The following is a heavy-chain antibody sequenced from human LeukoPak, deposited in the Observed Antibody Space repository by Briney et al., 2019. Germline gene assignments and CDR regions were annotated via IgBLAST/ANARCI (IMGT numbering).Heavy chain of an antibody. V-gene: IGHV3-74*01. CDR3: ARSGWFDP. D-gene: IGHD3-3*01. Sequence: PGGSLRLSCAASGFSFRNAWMHWVRQAPGKGLVWVSRIKGDGSVTVYADSVKGRFTISRDNAKNTLYLQMNSLRVEDTAVYYCARSGWFDPWGQGTLVTVSS. CDR2: IKGDGSVT. CDR1: GFSFRNAW. J-gene: IGHJ5*02.